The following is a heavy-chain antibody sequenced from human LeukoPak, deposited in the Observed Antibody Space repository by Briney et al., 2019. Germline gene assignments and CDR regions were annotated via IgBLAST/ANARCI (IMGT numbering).Heavy chain of an antibody. CDR1: GGSISSHY. J-gene: IGHJ3*02. Sequence: SETLSLTCTVSGGSISSHYWSWIRQPPGKGLEWIGYIYYSGSTNYNPSLKSRVTISVDTSKNQFSLKLSSVTAADTAVYYCARETGDDTNDAFDIWGQGTMVSVSS. V-gene: IGHV4-59*11. CDR3: ARETGDDTNDAFDI. CDR2: IYYSGST. D-gene: IGHD7-27*01.